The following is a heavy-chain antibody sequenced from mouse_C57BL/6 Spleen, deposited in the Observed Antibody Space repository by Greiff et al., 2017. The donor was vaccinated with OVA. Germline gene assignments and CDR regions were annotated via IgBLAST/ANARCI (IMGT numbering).Heavy chain of an antibody. J-gene: IGHJ4*01. CDR2: IYPGDGDT. D-gene: IGHD2-3*01. Sequence: VQGVESGAELVKPGASVKISCKASGYAFSSYWMNWVKQRPGKGLEWIGQIYPGDGDTNYNGKFKGKATLTADKSSSTAYMQLSSLTSEDSAVYFCARSGDGYSGYAMDYWGQGTSVTVSS. CDR1: GYAFSSYW. CDR3: ARSGDGYSGYAMDY. V-gene: IGHV1-80*01.